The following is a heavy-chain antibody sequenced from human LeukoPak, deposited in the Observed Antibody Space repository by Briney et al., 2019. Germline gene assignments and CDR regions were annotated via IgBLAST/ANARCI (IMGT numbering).Heavy chain of an antibody. D-gene: IGHD2-15*01. CDR3: ARGKTYSSGGDYYFDS. CDR2: IHTTGST. Sequence: SETLSLTCSVSGGSVNGGNYYWTWIRQPAGKGLEWVGRIHTTGSTKESPSLWGRVTVSLDTSKNQFSLNLDSVTAADTAMYFCARGKTYSSGGDYYFDSRGKGSLVTVSS. CDR1: GGSVNGGNYY. J-gene: IGHJ4*02. V-gene: IGHV4-61*02.